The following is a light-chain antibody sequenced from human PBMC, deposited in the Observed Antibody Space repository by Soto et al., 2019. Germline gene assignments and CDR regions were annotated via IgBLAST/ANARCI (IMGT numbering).Light chain of an antibody. J-gene: IGKJ1*01. CDR3: QQYNNWPPWT. CDR1: QSVTSSY. CDR2: GAS. Sequence: EIVLTQSPGTLSLSPGERATLSGRASQSVTSSYLAWYQQKPGQAPRLLIYGASSKATGIPDRFSGSGSGTEFTLTISSLQSEDFAVYYCQQYNNWPPWTFGQGTKVDI. V-gene: IGKV3-20*01.